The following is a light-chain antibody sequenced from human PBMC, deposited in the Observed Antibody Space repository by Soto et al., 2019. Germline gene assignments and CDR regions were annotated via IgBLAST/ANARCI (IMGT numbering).Light chain of an antibody. CDR1: QSISIC. V-gene: IGKV1-5*03. CDR3: QQYNSSSWT. CDR2: TAS. J-gene: IGKJ1*01. Sequence: DIQMTQSPSTLSASGGDRVTITCRASQSISICLAWYQQKPGKAPKLLIYTASSLESGVPSRFSGSGSGTEFTLTISSLQADDFATYYCQQYNSSSWTFGQGTKVEIK.